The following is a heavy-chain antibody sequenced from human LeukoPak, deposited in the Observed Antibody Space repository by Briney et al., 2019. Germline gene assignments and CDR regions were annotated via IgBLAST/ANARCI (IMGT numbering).Heavy chain of an antibody. CDR2: IYTSGRT. D-gene: IGHD5-18*01. V-gene: IGHV4-4*07. CDR3: ARGTKRGYRVYYFDY. J-gene: IGHJ4*02. Sequence: RASETLSFTGTVPGGSMSSYYWSWIRQPAGKGLEWIGRIYTSGRTNYNPSLKSRVTMSVDTSKNQFSLKLSSVTAAGTAVYYCARGTKRGYRVYYFDYWGQGTLVTVSS. CDR1: GGSMSSYY.